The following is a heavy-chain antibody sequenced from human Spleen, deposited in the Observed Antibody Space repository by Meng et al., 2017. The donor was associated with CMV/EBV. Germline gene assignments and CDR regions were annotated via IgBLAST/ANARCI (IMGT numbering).Heavy chain of an antibody. CDR2: MNPNSGNT. Sequence: ASVKVSCKASGYTFHRHDINWVRQATGQGLEWMGWMNPNSGNTGYAQKFQGRVTMTRNTSISTAYMQLSSLRSEDTALYYCARDNGQDDWLNDAFDIWGQGTMVTVSS. CDR3: ARDNGQDDWLNDAFDI. CDR1: GYTFHRHD. D-gene: IGHD3-9*01. J-gene: IGHJ3*02. V-gene: IGHV1-8*01.